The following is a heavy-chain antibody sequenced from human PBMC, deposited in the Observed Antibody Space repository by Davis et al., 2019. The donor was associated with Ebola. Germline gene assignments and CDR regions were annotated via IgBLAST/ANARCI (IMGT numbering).Heavy chain of an antibody. Sequence: SETLSLTCTVSGDSIRNSDYYWGWIRQPPGKGLECIGTIYYSGSTYYSPSLLSRVTISVDTSKNQFSLKLTSVTAADTAVYYCATTYSTTHRGWFDPWGQGILVTVSS. CDR3: ATTYSTTHRGWFDP. D-gene: IGHD3-3*01. CDR1: GDSIRNSDYY. J-gene: IGHJ5*02. CDR2: IYYSGST. V-gene: IGHV4-39*01.